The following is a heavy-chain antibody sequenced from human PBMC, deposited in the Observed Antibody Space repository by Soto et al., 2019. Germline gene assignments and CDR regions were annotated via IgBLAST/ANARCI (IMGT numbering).Heavy chain of an antibody. V-gene: IGHV3-48*03. Sequence: GGSLRLSCAASGFTFSSYEMNWVRQAPGKGLEWVSYISSSGSTIYYADSVKGRFTISRDNAKNSLYLQMNSLRAEDTAVYYCAKTPLITMIVVVLGGGFDYWGQGTLVTVSS. CDR2: ISSSGSTI. CDR3: AKTPLITMIVVVLGGGFDY. D-gene: IGHD3-22*01. J-gene: IGHJ4*02. CDR1: GFTFSSYE.